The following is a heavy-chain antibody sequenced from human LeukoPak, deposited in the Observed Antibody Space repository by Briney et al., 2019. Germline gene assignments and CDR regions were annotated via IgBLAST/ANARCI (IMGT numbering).Heavy chain of an antibody. CDR1: GFTFSSYG. CDR2: ISGGGVST. V-gene: IGHV3-23*01. D-gene: IGHD6-13*01. Sequence: GGTLRLSCAASGFTFSSYGMSWVRQAPGKGLEWVSAISGGGVSTYYADSVKGRFTISRDNSKNTLFLQMNSLRAEDTAIYYCAKDRTRISAAGTEPDYWGQGTLVTVSS. J-gene: IGHJ4*02. CDR3: AKDRTRISAAGTEPDY.